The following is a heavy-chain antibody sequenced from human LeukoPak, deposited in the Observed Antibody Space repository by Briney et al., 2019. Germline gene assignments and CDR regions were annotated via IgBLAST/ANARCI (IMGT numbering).Heavy chain of an antibody. J-gene: IGHJ4*02. CDR3: ARCGRWLVRFDY. V-gene: IGHV4-34*01. CDR1: GGSFSGYY. CDR2: INHSGST. D-gene: IGHD6-19*01. Sequence: SETLSLTCAVYGGSFSGYYWSWIRQPPGKGLEWIGEINHSGSTNYNPSLKSRVTISVDTSKNQFSLKLSSVTAADTAVYYCARCGRWLVRFDYWGQGTLVTVSS.